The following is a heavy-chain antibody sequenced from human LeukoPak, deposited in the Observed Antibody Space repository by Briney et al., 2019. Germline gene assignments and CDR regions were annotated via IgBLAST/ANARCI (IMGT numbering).Heavy chain of an antibody. CDR2: IQNDGRRK. CDR3: AKDFDRNYSLDY. V-gene: IGHV3-30*02. Sequence: GGSLRLSCAASGFIFSSHGMHWVRQAPGKGLEWLAFIQNDGRRKDYADSVRGRLTISRDSSKNTMYLEMSSLRAEDTAVYYCAKDFDRNYSLDYWGQGTLVTVSS. CDR1: GFIFSSHG. J-gene: IGHJ4*02. D-gene: IGHD1-14*01.